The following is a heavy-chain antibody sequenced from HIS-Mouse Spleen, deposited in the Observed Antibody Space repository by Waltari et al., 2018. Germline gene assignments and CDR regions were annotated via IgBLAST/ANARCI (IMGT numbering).Heavy chain of an antibody. Sequence: QLQLQESGPGLVKPSETLSLTCTVSGGSISSSSYALGGIRQPPGKGLEWIGSIYSSGSTYYNPSLKSRVTISVDTSKNQFSLKLSSVTAADTAVYYCAREIPYSSSWYDWYFDLWGRGTLVTVSS. J-gene: IGHJ2*01. CDR3: AREIPYSSSWYDWYFDL. CDR2: IYSSGST. V-gene: IGHV4-39*07. D-gene: IGHD6-13*01. CDR1: GGSISSSSYA.